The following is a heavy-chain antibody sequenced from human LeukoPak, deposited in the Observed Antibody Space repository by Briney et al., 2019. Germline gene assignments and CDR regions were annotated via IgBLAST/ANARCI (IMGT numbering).Heavy chain of an antibody. J-gene: IGHJ5*02. CDR1: GFTLSSYW. CDR3: ARIPSFDP. CDR2: IKQDGSEN. D-gene: IGHD2-2*02. Sequence: GGSLRLSCAASGFTLSSYWMSWVRQAPGKGLEWVANIKQDGSENYYVDSVKGRFTISRDNAKNSLYLQMNSLRAEDTAVYYCARIPSFDPWGQGTLVTVSS. V-gene: IGHV3-7*01.